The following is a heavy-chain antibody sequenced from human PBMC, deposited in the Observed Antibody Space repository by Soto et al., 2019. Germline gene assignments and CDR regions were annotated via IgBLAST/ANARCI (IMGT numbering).Heavy chain of an antibody. J-gene: IGHJ4*02. CDR3: ARAFTAMGLFDY. CDR2: LYHGGAT. D-gene: IGHD2-21*02. V-gene: IGHV4-30-2*01. Sequence: SETLSLTCAVSGGSINSGGYSWSLILQPPGKGLEWVGYLYHGGATYSNPSLKSRVSISVDWSKNQFSLKLNSVTAADTAVYYCARAFTAMGLFDYWGPGILVTVSS. CDR1: GGSINSGGYS.